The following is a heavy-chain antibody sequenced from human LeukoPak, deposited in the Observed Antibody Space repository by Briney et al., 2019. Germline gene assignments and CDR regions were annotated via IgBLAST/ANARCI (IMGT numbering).Heavy chain of an antibody. CDR2: ISSSGSTI. D-gene: IGHD1-1*01. Sequence: PGGSLRLSCAASGFTFSSYSMNWVRQAPGKGLEWVSYISSSGSTIYYADSVKGRFTISRDNAKNSLYLQMNSLRAEDTAVYYCARGLETQDAFDIWGQGTMVTVSS. J-gene: IGHJ3*02. CDR3: ARGLETQDAFDI. V-gene: IGHV3-48*04. CDR1: GFTFSSYS.